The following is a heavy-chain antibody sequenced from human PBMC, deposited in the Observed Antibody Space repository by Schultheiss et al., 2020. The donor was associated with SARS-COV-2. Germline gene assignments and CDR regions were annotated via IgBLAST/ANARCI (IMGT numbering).Heavy chain of an antibody. CDR1: GGSFSGYY. D-gene: IGHD1-26*01. V-gene: IGHV4-31*11. Sequence: SETLSLTCAVYGGSFSGYYWSWIRQHPGKGLEWIGYIYYSGSTYYNPSLKSRVTISVDTSKNQFSLKLSSVTAADKAVYYCARGVSGSYYVTWFDPWGQGTLVTVSS. J-gene: IGHJ5*02. CDR2: IYYSGST. CDR3: ARGVSGSYYVTWFDP.